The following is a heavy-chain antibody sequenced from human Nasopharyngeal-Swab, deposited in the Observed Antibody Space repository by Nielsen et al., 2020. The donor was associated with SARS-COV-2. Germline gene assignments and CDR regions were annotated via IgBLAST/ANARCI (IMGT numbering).Heavy chain of an antibody. D-gene: IGHD1-14*01. CDR2: INPSGGRT. J-gene: IGHJ5*02. CDR1: GYTFTTYH. Sequence: ASVKVSCKASGYTFTTYHMHWLRQAPGQGLEWMGIINPSGGRTSYAQQFQGRVTMTRDTSTSTVYMELSSLRSEDTAVYYCARDGCRTITCQGGGNWFDPWGQGTLVTVSS. CDR3: ARDGCRTITCQGGGNWFDP. V-gene: IGHV1-46*01.